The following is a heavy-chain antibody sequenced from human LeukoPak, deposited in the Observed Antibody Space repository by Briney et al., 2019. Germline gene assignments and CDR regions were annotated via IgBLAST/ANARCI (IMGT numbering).Heavy chain of an antibody. CDR3: AEGVSVDYYYFDY. CDR2: ISWNSGSI. CDR1: GFTFDDYG. Sequence: GRSLRLSCAASGFTFDDYGMHWVRQAPGKGLEWVSGISWNSGSIGYADSVKGRSTISRDNTKNSLYLQMNSLRAEDTALYYCAEGVSVDYYYFDYWGQGTLVTVSS. D-gene: IGHD2/OR15-2a*01. V-gene: IGHV3-9*01. J-gene: IGHJ4*02.